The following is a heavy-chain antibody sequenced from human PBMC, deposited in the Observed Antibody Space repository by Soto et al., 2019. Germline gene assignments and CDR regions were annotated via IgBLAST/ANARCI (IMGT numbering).Heavy chain of an antibody. D-gene: IGHD6-6*01. J-gene: IGHJ4*02. CDR2: ISAYNGNT. CDR3: ARAGSIAARQHFDY. Sequence: ASVKVSCKASGYTFTSYAMHWVRQAPGQRLEWMGWISAYNGNTNYAQKLQGRVTMTTDTSTSTAYMELRSLRSDDTAVYYCARAGSIAARQHFDYWGQGTLVTVSS. V-gene: IGHV1-18*01. CDR1: GYTFTSYA.